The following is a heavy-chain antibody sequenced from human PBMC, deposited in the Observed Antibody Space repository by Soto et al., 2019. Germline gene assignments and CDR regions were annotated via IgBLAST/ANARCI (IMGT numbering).Heavy chain of an antibody. Sequence: QVQLQESGPGLVKPSETLSLTCTVSGGSVSSGSYYWSWIRQPPGKGLEWIGYIYYSGSTNYNPSLKSRGTTSVDTSKNQFSLKLSSVTAADTAVYYCARGSGPNDAFDIWGQGTMVTVSS. CDR2: IYYSGST. CDR3: ARGSGPNDAFDI. J-gene: IGHJ3*02. D-gene: IGHD2-15*01. CDR1: GGSVSSGSYY. V-gene: IGHV4-61*01.